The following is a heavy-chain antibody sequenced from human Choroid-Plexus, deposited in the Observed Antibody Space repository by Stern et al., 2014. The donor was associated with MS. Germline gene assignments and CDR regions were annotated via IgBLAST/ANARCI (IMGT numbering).Heavy chain of an antibody. J-gene: IGHJ2*01. CDR2: IYHSGAS. V-gene: IGHV4-4*02. Sequence: QVQLQESGPGLVKPSGTLSLTCAVSGGSGSSTNWWSWVRQSPGKGLEWIGNIYHSGASNHHPPPRCRVSIPLATSKNHLSLHLTSVTAADTAVYYCARERQQYCNSEGCSYWYFDLWGRGTLVTVSS. D-gene: IGHD2/OR15-2a*01. CDR1: GGSGSSTNW. CDR3: ARERQQYCNSEGCSYWYFDL.